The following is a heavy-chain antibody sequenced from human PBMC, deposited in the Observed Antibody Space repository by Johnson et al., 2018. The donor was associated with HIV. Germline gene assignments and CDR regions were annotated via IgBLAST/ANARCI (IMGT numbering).Heavy chain of an antibody. CDR2: ISSDGRST. CDR1: GFAFSSYW. V-gene: IGHV3-74*02. D-gene: IGHD6-13*01. J-gene: IGHJ3*02. Sequence: VQLVESGGGLVQPGGSLRLSCAASGFAFSSYWMNWVSQAPGKGLVWVSRISSDGRSTSYADSVKGRFTISRDNAKNTLYLQMNSLRAEDTAVYYCARGGVYSRDAFDIWGQGTMLTVSS. CDR3: ARGGVYSRDAFDI.